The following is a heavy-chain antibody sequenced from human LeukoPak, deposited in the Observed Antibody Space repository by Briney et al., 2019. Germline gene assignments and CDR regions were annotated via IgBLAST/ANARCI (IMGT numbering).Heavy chain of an antibody. Sequence: SETLSLTCAVSGGSISNYYWSWIRQPPGKGLEWIGYIYYSGSTNYNPSLKSRVTISVDTSKNQFSLNLSSVTAADTAMYYCARDRSPEGYYDSSHWDYYHGMDVWGQGTTVTVSS. CDR1: GGSISNYY. V-gene: IGHV4-59*01. CDR2: IYYSGST. D-gene: IGHD3-22*01. CDR3: ARDRSPEGYYDSSHWDYYHGMDV. J-gene: IGHJ6*02.